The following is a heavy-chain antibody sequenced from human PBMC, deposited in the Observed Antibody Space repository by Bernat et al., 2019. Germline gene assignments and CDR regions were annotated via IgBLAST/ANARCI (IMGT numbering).Heavy chain of an antibody. J-gene: IGHJ4*02. CDR2: IYYSGST. Sequence: QLQLQESGPGLVKPSETLSLTCTVSGGSISSSSYYWGWIRQPPGKGLEWIGSIYYSGSTYYNPSLKSRVTISVDKSKNQFSLKLSSVTAAATAVYYCSRHRGPYYYGSSGYLDYWGQGTLVTVSS. V-gene: IGHV4-39*01. CDR3: SRHRGPYYYGSSGYLDY. CDR1: GGSISSSSYY. D-gene: IGHD3-22*01.